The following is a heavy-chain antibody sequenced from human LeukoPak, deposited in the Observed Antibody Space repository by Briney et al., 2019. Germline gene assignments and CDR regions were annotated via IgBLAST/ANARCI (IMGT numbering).Heavy chain of an antibody. J-gene: IGHJ4*02. CDR2: IYYSGST. CDR1: GGSISGYY. D-gene: IGHD6-19*01. V-gene: IGHV4-59*01. Sequence: SETLSLTCTAPGGSISGYYWSWFRKPPGKGLEWIGYIYYSGSTNYNPSLKSRVTMSVDTSKNQFSLKLSSVTAADTAVYYCASSNGGWPYFDFWGQGTLVTVSS. CDR3: ASSNGGWPYFDF.